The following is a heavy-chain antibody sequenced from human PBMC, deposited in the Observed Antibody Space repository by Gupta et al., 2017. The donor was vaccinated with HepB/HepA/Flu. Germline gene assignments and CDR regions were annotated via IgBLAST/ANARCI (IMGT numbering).Heavy chain of an antibody. J-gene: IGHJ4*02. V-gene: IGHV3-74*01. CDR2: ISIDGRST. Sequence: EVQLVESGGGLVQPGGSLRLSCFASGFTFRAYWMHWVRQTPGRGLVWVSDISIDGRSTYYADSVKGRFTISRDNAKNTLYLQMNSLGAEDTAVYYCGRVGEAGYWGQGALVTVSS. CDR1: GFTFRAYW. D-gene: IGHD4-17*01. CDR3: GRVGEAGY.